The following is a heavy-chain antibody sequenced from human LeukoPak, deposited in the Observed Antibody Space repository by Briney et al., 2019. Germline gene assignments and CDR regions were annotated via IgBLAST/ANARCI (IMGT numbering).Heavy chain of an antibody. CDR2: INPNSGGT. D-gene: IGHD4-17*01. Sequence: GASVKVSCKASGYTFSDYYIHWVRQAPGQGLEWMGWINPNSGGTNSAQKFQGRVTMTRDTSISTAYMELSRLRSGDTAVYYCARESFSTLTSATDAFDIWGQGTMVTVSS. CDR1: GYTFSDYY. V-gene: IGHV1-2*02. J-gene: IGHJ3*02. CDR3: ARESFSTLTSATDAFDI.